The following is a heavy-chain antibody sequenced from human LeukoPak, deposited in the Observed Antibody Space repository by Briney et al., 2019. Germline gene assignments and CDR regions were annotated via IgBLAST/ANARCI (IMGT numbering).Heavy chain of an antibody. CDR3: AKGGEGPIRGYSGYFGY. V-gene: IGHV3-23*01. Sequence: PGGSLRLSCAASGFTFSSYAMSWVRQAPGKGLEWVSAISGSGGSTYYADSVKGRFTISRDNSKNTQNLQMNSLRAEDTAVYCCAKGGEGPIRGYSGYFGYWGQGTLVTVSS. CDR1: GFTFSSYA. CDR2: ISGSGGST. D-gene: IGHD5-12*01. J-gene: IGHJ4*02.